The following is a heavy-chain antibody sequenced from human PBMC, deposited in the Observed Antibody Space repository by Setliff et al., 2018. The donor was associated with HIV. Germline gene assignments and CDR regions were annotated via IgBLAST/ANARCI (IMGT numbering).Heavy chain of an antibody. J-gene: IGHJ4*02. CDR1: GYLFTGYY. CDR3: AREGGPIYYFDY. Sequence: GASVKVSCKASGYLFTGYYMHWVRQAPGQGLEWMGWINVNSGGTKYAQKFQGRVTMTRDTSISTAYMEVSSLRSDDTAVYYCAREGGPIYYFDYWSQGTLVTVSS. V-gene: IGHV1-2*02. D-gene: IGHD3-16*01. CDR2: INVNSGGT.